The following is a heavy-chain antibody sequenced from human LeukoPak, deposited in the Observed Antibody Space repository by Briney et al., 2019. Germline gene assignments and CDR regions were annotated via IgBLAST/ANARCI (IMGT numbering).Heavy chain of an antibody. CDR1: GFTFSDYY. V-gene: IGHV3-11*03. Sequence: GGSLRLSCAASGFTFSDYYMSWIRQAPGKGLEWVSYISTSSSFTNYADSVKGRFTISRDNAKNSLYLQMNSLRAEDTAVYYCARYPTALGYFDYWGEGTLVTVSS. CDR2: ISTSSSFT. CDR3: ARYPTALGYFDY. J-gene: IGHJ4*02. D-gene: IGHD2-21*02.